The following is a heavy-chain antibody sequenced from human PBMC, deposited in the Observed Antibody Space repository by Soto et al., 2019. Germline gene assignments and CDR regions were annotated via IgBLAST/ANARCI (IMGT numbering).Heavy chain of an antibody. V-gene: IGHV1-46*01. J-gene: IGHJ4*02. Sequence: QVQLVQSGAEVKKPGASVKVSCKASGYTFTSYYMHWVRKAPVQGLEWMGIINPSGGSTSYAQKFQGRVTMTRDTSTSTVYMELSSLRSEDTAVYYCARDLLSFGDYWGQGTLVTVSS. CDR1: GYTFTSYY. CDR3: ARDLLSFGDY. CDR2: INPSGGST. D-gene: IGHD3-16*01.